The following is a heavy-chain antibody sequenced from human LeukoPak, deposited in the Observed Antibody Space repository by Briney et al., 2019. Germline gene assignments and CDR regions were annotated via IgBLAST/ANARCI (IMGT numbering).Heavy chain of an antibody. CDR1: GYTFTSYY. CDR2: INPSGGST. D-gene: IGHD3-16*01. Sequence: ASVTVSCKASGYTFTSYYMHWVRQAPGQGLEWMGIINPSGGSTSYAQKFQGRVTMTRDTSTSTVYMELSSLRSEDTAVYYCASGVYDYVWGSSWGQGTLVTVSS. CDR3: ASGVYDYVWGSS. V-gene: IGHV1-46*01. J-gene: IGHJ5*02.